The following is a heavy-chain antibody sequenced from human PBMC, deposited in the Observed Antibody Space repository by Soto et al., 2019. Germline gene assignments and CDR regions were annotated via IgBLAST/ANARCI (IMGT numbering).Heavy chain of an antibody. CDR2: ISSSSSYI. Sequence: PGGSLRLPCAASGFTFSSYSMNWVRQAPGKGLEWVSSISSSSSYIYYADSVKGRFTISRDNAKNSLYLQMNSLRAEDTAVYYCARDKRVTVTTGYYYYGMDVWGQGTTVTVSS. D-gene: IGHD4-17*01. J-gene: IGHJ6*02. CDR3: ARDKRVTVTTGYYYYGMDV. CDR1: GFTFSSYS. V-gene: IGHV3-21*01.